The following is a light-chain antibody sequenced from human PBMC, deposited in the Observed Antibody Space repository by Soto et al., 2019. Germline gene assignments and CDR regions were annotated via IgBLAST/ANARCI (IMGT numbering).Light chain of an antibody. CDR1: QNVGLN. V-gene: IGKV3-11*01. CDR2: TAS. Sequence: EMVLTQSPATLSLSPGESATLSCRASQNVGLNFAWYQQKSGQPPRLLIHTASARAPGIPARFSGSGSRTDFSLDISRLEPEDIAVYYCEERGRWPRATFGGGTKVEMK. CDR3: EERGRWPRAT. J-gene: IGKJ4*01.